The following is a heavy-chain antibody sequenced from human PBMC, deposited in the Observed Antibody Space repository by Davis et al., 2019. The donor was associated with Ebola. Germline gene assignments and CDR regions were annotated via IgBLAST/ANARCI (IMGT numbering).Heavy chain of an antibody. J-gene: IGHJ4*02. V-gene: IGHV1-69*04. CDR2: IIPILGIA. Sequence: AASVKVSCKASGGTFSSYAISWVRQAPGQGLEWMGRIIPILGIANYAQKLQGRVTMTTDTSTSTAYMELRSLRSDDTAVYYCARIAGTFRDGYNAYWGQGTLVTVSS. D-gene: IGHD5-24*01. CDR3: ARIAGTFRDGYNAY. CDR1: GGTFSSYA.